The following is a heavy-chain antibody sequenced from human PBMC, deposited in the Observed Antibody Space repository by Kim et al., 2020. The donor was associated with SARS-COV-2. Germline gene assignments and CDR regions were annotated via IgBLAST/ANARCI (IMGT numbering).Heavy chain of an antibody. CDR2: IYYSGST. Sequence: SETLSLTCTVSGGSISSYYWSWIRQPPGKGLEWIGYIYYSGSTNYNPSLKSRVTISVDTSKNQFSLKLSSVTAADTAVYYCARGQRGLYDFWSGYYGPGGAFDIWGQGTMVTVSS. CDR1: GGSISSYY. CDR3: ARGQRGLYDFWSGYYGPGGAFDI. D-gene: IGHD3-3*01. J-gene: IGHJ3*02. V-gene: IGHV4-59*01.